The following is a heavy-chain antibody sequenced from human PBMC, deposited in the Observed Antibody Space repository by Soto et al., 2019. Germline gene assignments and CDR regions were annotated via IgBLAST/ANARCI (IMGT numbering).Heavy chain of an antibody. D-gene: IGHD6-13*01. Sequence: SGPTLVNPTHPLTLTCTFSGFSLSTSGMRVSWIRQPPGKALEWLARIDWDDDKLYSTSLKTRLTISKDTSKNQVGLTMTNMDPVDKAPYYCARSIVAAGNRWFDPWGQGTLVTVSS. CDR1: GFSLSTSGMR. J-gene: IGHJ5*02. V-gene: IGHV2-70*04. CDR2: IDWDDDK. CDR3: ARSIVAAGNRWFDP.